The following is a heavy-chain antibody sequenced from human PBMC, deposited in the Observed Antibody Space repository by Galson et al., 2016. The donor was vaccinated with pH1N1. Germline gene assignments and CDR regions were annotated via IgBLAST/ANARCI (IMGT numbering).Heavy chain of an antibody. D-gene: IGHD3-3*01. J-gene: IGHJ4*02. CDR3: ATGGDYAFLH. CDR2: INPDGNVK. CDR1: GFIFTTYA. Sequence: SLRLSCAASGFIFTTYAMDWVRQAPGKGLEWMTFINPDGNVKWYADSVKGRFTISRDTSKNTLFLQMNSLRPEDTAVYYCATGGDYAFLHWGQGALVTVSS. V-gene: IGHV3-30*02.